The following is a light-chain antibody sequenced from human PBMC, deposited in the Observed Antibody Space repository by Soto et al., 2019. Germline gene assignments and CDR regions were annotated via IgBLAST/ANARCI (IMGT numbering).Light chain of an antibody. CDR2: LGS. V-gene: IGKV2-28*01. CDR3: MQALQPPWT. CDR1: QSLLHSYGFHY. Sequence: DIVMTQSPLSLPVTPGEPASISCRSSQSLLHSYGFHYLDWYLQKPGQSPQLLIYLGSNRASGVPDRFSATQSGTTFTLKISSVEAEDVGVYYCMQALQPPWTFGQGTKVEIK. J-gene: IGKJ1*01.